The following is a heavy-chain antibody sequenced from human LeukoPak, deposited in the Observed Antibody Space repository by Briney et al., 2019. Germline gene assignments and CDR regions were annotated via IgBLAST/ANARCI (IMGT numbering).Heavy chain of an antibody. CDR3: ARGSIWMDAFDI. D-gene: IGHD2-2*03. CDR2: ISSSSSYI. CDR1: GFTFSSYS. Sequence: GGSLRLSCAASGFTFSSYSMNWVRQAPGKGLEWVSSISSSSSYIYYADSVKGRFTISRDNAKNSLYLQMNSLRVEDTAVYYCARGSIWMDAFDIWGQGTMVTVSS. V-gene: IGHV3-21*01. J-gene: IGHJ3*02.